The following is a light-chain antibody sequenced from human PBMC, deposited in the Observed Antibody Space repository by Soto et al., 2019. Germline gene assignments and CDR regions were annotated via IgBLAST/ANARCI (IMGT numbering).Light chain of an antibody. V-gene: IGKV1-5*03. J-gene: IGKJ2*01. CDR1: QSISTW. CDR2: AAS. CDR3: QQYNSFST. Sequence: DIPMTQSPSTLSASVGDRVTITCRASQSISTWLAWYQQKPGKAPKLLIFAASRLDSGVASRFSGSGSGTEFTLTISSLQPDDFATYYCQQYNSFSTFGQGTKLEIK.